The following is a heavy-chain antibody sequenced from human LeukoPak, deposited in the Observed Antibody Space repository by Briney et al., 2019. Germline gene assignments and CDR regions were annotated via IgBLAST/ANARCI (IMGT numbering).Heavy chain of an antibody. J-gene: IGHJ4*02. CDR1: GYSFTSYW. CDR2: IYPGDSDT. V-gene: IGHV5-51*01. D-gene: IGHD4-23*01. CDR3: ARLQHDYGGNSSAYFDY. Sequence: GESLKISCKGSGYSFTSYWIGWVRQMPGKGLEWMGIIYPGDSDTRYSPSFQGQVTISADKSISTAYLQWSSLKASDTAMYYCARLQHDYGGNSSAYFDYWGQGTLVTVSS.